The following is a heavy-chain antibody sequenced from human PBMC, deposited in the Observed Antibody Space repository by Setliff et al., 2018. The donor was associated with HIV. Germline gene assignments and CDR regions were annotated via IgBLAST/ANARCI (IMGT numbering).Heavy chain of an antibody. D-gene: IGHD6-13*01. Sequence: SETLSLTCTVTGGSISSGGFYWTCIRQNPGKDLEWIGYIYNTGSTYRSPSLESRVTISIDTSKNQSSLKLSSVTAADTDVYFCARGRGSSSSCPIDYWGQGTLVTVS. CDR1: GGSISSGGFY. CDR2: IYNTGST. V-gene: IGHV4-31*03. CDR3: ARGRGSSSSCPIDY. J-gene: IGHJ4*02.